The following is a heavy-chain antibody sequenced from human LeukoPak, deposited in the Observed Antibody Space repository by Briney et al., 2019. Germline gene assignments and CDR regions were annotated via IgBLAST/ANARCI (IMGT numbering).Heavy chain of an antibody. D-gene: IGHD6-13*01. V-gene: IGHV3-23*01. J-gene: IGHJ4*02. CDR3: AKGLSQAPIAAAGSDY. Sequence: GGSLRLSCAASGFTFSSYAMSWVRQAPGKGLEWVSAISGSGGSTYYADSVKGRFTISRDNSKNTLYLQMNSLRAEDTAVYYCAKGLSQAPIAAAGSDYWVQGTLVTVSS. CDR2: ISGSGGST. CDR1: GFTFSSYA.